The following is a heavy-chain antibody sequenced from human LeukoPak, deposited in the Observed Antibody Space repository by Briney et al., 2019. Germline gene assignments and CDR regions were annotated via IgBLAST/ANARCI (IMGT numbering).Heavy chain of an antibody. J-gene: IGHJ6*03. Sequence: ASVKVSCKASGYTFSNYGISWVRQAPGQGLEWVGWIRGDNGNTNYAQKFQGRVTMTTETSTSTAYMELRSLRSDDTAVYYCARTWFGQNYYYYMDVWGKGTTVTISS. V-gene: IGHV1-18*01. CDR1: GYTFSNYG. CDR2: IRGDNGNT. D-gene: IGHD3-10*01. CDR3: ARTWFGQNYYYYMDV.